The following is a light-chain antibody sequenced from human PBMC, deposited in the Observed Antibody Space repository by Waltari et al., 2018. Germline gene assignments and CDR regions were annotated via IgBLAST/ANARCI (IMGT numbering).Light chain of an antibody. CDR3: QSYDTSLRVV. CDR2: GST. Sequence: QSVLTQPPSVSGAPGQRVTISCTGSGSNIGAGYDVHWYQQLPRAAPKLLIYGSTSRPLGVPDRFFGSTSGTSASLAITGLQAEDEADYYCQSYDTSLRVVF. J-gene: IGLJ1*01. V-gene: IGLV1-40*01. CDR1: GSNIGAGYD.